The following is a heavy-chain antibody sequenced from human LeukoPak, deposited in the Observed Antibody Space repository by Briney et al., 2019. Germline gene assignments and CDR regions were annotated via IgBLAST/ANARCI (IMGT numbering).Heavy chain of an antibody. V-gene: IGHV3-48*03. CDR2: ISGGGDTI. CDR1: GFTFSSYE. J-gene: IGHJ3*02. D-gene: IGHD1-14*01. CDR3: ARSRNPDAFDM. Sequence: GGSLRLSCAASGFTFSSYEMNWVRQAPGKGLEWVSYISGGGDTIHYADSMKGRFTISRDNAKTLVFLQMNSLRAEDTAVYYCARSRNPDAFDMWGQGTMVTVSS.